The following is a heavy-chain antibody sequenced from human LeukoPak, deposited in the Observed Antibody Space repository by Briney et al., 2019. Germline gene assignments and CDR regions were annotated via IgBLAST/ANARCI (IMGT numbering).Heavy chain of an antibody. J-gene: IGHJ4*02. CDR1: GGSISSYY. D-gene: IGHD3-3*01. CDR3: ARSWAPGDDFWSGYYLDY. V-gene: IGHV4-4*07. Sequence: SETLSLTCSVSGGSISSYYWSWIRQPAGKGLEWIGRIYTSGSTNYNPSLKSRVTMSVDTSKNQFSLKLSSVTAAATAVYYCARSWAPGDDFWSGYYLDYWGQGTLVTVSS. CDR2: IYTSGST.